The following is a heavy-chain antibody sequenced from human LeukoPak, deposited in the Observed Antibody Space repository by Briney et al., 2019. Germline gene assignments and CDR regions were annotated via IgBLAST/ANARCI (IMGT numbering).Heavy chain of an antibody. CDR1: GGSISDSRYY. Sequence: SETLSLTCSVSGGSISDSRYYWGWIRQPPGKGLEWIWSIYDSGTTHCNPSLKSRVTISEDTSKNQFSLKLSSVTAADTGVYYCARQRLTGNQGRGWFDPWGQGTLVTVSS. V-gene: IGHV4-39*01. CDR3: ARQRLTGNQGRGWFDP. J-gene: IGHJ5*02. CDR2: IYDSGTT. D-gene: IGHD7-27*01.